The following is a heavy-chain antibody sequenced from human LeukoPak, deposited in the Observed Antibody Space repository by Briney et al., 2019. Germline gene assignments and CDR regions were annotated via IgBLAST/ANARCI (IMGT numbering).Heavy chain of an antibody. D-gene: IGHD6-19*01. V-gene: IGHV1-24*01. Sequence: ASVKVSCKVSGYTLTELPMHWVRQAPGKGLEWMGGFDPEDGETIYAQKFQGRVTMTEDTSTDTAYMELSSLRSEDTAVYYCAREGASIAVAGSWFDPWGQGTLVTVSS. J-gene: IGHJ5*02. CDR2: FDPEDGET. CDR1: GYTLTELP. CDR3: AREGASIAVAGSWFDP.